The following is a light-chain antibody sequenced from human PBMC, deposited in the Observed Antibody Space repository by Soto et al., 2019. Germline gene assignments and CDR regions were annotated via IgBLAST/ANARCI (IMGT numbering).Light chain of an antibody. CDR2: NTN. Sequence: QAVVTQEPSLTVSPGGTVTLTCASSTGAVTSRYYPNWFQQKPGQAPRALIYNTNNKYSWTPARFSGSLLGGKAALTLSGVQPEDEAEYYCLLYYGGALVFGGGTKLTVL. CDR1: TGAVTSRYY. V-gene: IGLV7-43*01. J-gene: IGLJ2*01. CDR3: LLYYGGALV.